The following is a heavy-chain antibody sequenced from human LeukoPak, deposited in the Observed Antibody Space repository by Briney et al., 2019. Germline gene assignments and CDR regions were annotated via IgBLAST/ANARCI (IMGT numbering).Heavy chain of an antibody. Sequence: ASVKVPCKVSGYTLTDLSIHWVRQAPGKGLEWMGGFDPENSETIYAQRFQGRVTMTEDTSSDTAYMFLTSLRSEDTALYYCATLNYGDLRGGGFEVWGQGTMVSVSS. J-gene: IGHJ3*01. CDR3: ATLNYGDLRGGGFEV. V-gene: IGHV1-24*01. CDR1: GYTLTDLS. CDR2: FDPENSET. D-gene: IGHD4-17*01.